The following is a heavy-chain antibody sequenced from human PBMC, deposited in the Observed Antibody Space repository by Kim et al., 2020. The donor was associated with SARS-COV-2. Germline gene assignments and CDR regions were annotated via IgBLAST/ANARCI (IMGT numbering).Heavy chain of an antibody. D-gene: IGHD6-13*01. CDR3: ATSGIAAAGTAYFDY. V-gene: IGHV1-24*01. J-gene: IGHJ4*02. Sequence: QKFQGRVTMTEDTSTDTAYMELSSLRSEDTAVYYCATSGIAAAGTAYFDYWGQGTLVTVSS.